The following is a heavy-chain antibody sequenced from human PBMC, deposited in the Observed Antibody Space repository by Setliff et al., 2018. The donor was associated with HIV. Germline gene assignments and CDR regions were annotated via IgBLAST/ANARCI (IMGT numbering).Heavy chain of an antibody. CDR1: GFNFNKYA. V-gene: IGHV3-30*04. J-gene: IGHJ6*02. Sequence: PGGSLRLSCVASGFNFNKYAMHWVRQAPGKGLECVGLISYDGSATYYADSVEGRFTISRDQYKNTLYLQMSTLRPEDTAVYYCVRDITTCWDVWGQGTTVTVSS. CDR3: VRDITTCWDV. CDR2: ISYDGSAT. D-gene: IGHD4-4*01.